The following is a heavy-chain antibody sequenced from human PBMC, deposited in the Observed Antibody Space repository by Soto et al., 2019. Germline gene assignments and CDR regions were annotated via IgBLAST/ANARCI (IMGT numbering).Heavy chain of an antibody. CDR3: ARAEAARPHVYYFDY. D-gene: IGHD6-6*01. CDR2: ISASNGNT. V-gene: IGHV1-18*01. J-gene: IGHJ4*02. Sequence: QVQLVQSGAEVKKPGASVKVSCKASGYTFTSYGISWVRQAPGQGLEWMGWISASNGNTNYAQKLQGRVTMTTDTSTSTDYMELRSLRSDDTAVYYCARAEAARPHVYYFDYWGQGALVTVS. CDR1: GYTFTSYG.